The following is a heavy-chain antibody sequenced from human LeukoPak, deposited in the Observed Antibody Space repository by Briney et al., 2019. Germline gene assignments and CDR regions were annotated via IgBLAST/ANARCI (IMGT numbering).Heavy chain of an antibody. V-gene: IGHV3-7*03. CDR2: IKQDGSEK. J-gene: IGHJ6*02. D-gene: IGHD6-13*01. Sequence: GGSLRLSCAASGFTFSSYWMSWVRQAPGKGLEWVANIKQDGSEKYYVDSVKGRITISRHNSENTLYLQMNSLRAEDTAVYYCARVIAAGGGYFYYGMDVWGQGTTVTVSS. CDR3: ARVIAAGGGYFYYGMDV. CDR1: GFTFSSYW.